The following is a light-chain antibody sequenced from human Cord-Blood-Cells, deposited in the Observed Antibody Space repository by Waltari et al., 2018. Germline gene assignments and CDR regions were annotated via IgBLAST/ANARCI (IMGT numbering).Light chain of an antibody. J-gene: IGLJ1*01. CDR2: EVS. V-gene: IGLV2-8*01. Sequence: QSALTQPPSASGSPAQSVTFSCTGTRSDVGGYNYVSWHQHHPGKAPILMIYEVSKRPSGVPVRFSGSKSGNTASLTVSGLQAEDEAYYYCSSYAGSNNFVFGTGTKVTVL. CDR3: SSYAGSNNFV. CDR1: RSDVGGYNY.